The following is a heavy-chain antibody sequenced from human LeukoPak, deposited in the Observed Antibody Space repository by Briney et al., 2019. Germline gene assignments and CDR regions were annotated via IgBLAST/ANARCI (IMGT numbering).Heavy chain of an antibody. V-gene: IGHV3-7*01. J-gene: IGHJ5*02. CDR3: ARGADGVSSNSRGWFDP. CDR1: GFTFSSYW. D-gene: IGHD2-15*01. CDR2: IKQDGSEK. Sequence: GGSLRLSCAASGFTFSSYWMSWVRQAPGKGLEWVANIKQDGSEKYYVDSVKGRFTISRDNSENTLYLQMNSLRAEDTAVYSCARGADGVSSNSRGWFDPWGQGTLVTVSS.